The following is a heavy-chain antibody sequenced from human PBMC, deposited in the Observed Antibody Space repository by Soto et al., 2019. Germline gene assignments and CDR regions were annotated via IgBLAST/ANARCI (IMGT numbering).Heavy chain of an antibody. J-gene: IGHJ4*02. CDR2: ISGSGGST. CDR3: AKAGSSSVKRDYFDY. Sequence: GSLRLSCAASGFTFSSYAMSWVRQAPGKGLEWVSAISGSGGSTYYADSVKGRFTISRDNSKNTLYLQMNSLRAEDTAVYYCAKAGSSSVKRDYFDYWGQGTLVTVSS. CDR1: GFTFSSYA. V-gene: IGHV3-23*01. D-gene: IGHD6-6*01.